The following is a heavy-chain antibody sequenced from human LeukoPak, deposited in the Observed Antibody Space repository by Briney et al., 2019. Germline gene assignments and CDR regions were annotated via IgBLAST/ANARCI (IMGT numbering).Heavy chain of an antibody. CDR1: GYTFTSYG. D-gene: IGHD3-22*01. CDR3: ARDRRDDSSGYYTRYFDY. Sequence: ASVKVSCKASGYTFTSYGINWVRQAPGQGLEWMGGIIPIFGTANYAQKFQGRVTITADESTSTAYMELSSLRSEDTAVYYCARDRRDDSSGYYTRYFDYWGQGTLVTVSS. J-gene: IGHJ4*02. CDR2: IIPIFGTA. V-gene: IGHV1-69*13.